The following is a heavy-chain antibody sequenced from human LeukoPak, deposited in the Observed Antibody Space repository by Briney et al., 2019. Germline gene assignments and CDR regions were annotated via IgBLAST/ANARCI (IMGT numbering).Heavy chain of an antibody. V-gene: IGHV4-59*01. CDR2: TSYSGNT. J-gene: IGHJ6*03. CDR1: GGSINNYY. Sequence: NPSETLSLTCTVSGGSINNYYWSWIRQPPGKGLEWIWYTSYSGNTDYNPSLKSRVIISVDTSKNQFSLKLTSVTAADTAVYYCARCPKGVYYYYMDVWGKGTTVIVSS. CDR3: ARCPKGVYYYYMDV.